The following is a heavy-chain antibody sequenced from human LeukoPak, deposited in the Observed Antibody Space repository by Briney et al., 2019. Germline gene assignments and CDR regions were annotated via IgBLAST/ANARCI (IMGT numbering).Heavy chain of an antibody. Sequence: GGSLRLSCAASGFRYTTFTMNWVRQAPGKGLEWVSSISVSSSHIFYAPSVRGRFTISRDNTNSSLYLQMNSLRAEDTAVYYCARDSRHYGPISYYAMDVWGKGTTVTVSS. J-gene: IGHJ6*04. CDR1: GFRYTTFT. CDR2: ISVSSSHI. V-gene: IGHV3-21*06. CDR3: ARDSRHYGPISYYAMDV. D-gene: IGHD4-17*01.